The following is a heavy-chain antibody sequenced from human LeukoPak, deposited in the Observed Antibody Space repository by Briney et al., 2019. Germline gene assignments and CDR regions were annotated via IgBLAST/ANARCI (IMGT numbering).Heavy chain of an antibody. J-gene: IGHJ5*02. CDR1: GFTFDDYA. CDR3: ARDIPTHCSGGSCHGTPWFDP. V-gene: IGHV3-9*01. Sequence: GGSLRLSCAASGFTFDDYAMHWVRQAPGNGLEWVSGISWNSGSIGYADSVKGRFTISRDNAKNSLYLQMNSLRAEDTAVYYCARDIPTHCSGGSCHGTPWFDPWGQGTLVTVSS. CDR2: ISWNSGSI. D-gene: IGHD2-15*01.